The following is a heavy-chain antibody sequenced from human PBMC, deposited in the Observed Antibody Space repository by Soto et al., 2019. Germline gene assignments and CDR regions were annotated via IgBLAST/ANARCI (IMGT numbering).Heavy chain of an antibody. CDR2: ISAYNGNT. D-gene: IGHD2-15*01. V-gene: IGHV1-18*04. Sequence: ASVKVSCKASGYTFTSYGISWVRQAPGQGLEWMGWISAYNGNTNYAQKLQGRVTMTTDTSTSTAYMELRSLRSDDTAVYYCARDCSGGSCTPVRYLPLDVWGQGTTVTVSS. CDR3: ARDCSGGSCTPVRYLPLDV. J-gene: IGHJ6*02. CDR1: GYTFTSYG.